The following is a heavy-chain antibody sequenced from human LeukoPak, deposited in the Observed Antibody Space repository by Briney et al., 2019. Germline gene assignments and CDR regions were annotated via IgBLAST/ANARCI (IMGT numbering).Heavy chain of an antibody. D-gene: IGHD6-6*01. CDR1: GFTFSSYG. CDR3: AGTIAARGSDY. V-gene: IGHV3-30*03. CDR2: ISYDGSNK. Sequence: GGSLRLSCAASGFTFSSYGMHWVRQAPGKGLEWVAVISYDGSNKYYADSVKGRFTISRDNSKNTLYLQMNSLRAEDTAVYYCAGTIAARGSDYWGQGTLVTVSS. J-gene: IGHJ4*02.